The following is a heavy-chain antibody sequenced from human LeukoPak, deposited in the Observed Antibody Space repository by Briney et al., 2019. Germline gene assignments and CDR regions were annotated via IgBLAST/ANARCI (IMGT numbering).Heavy chain of an antibody. Sequence: QSLSLTCAISGDSVSSNSAAWNWIRQSPSRGLEWLGRTYYRAKWYNDYAVSVKSRITINPDTSKNQFSLQLNSVTPEDTAVYYCARDPRCGSSCYTGKYYYMDVWGKGTTVTVSS. CDR1: GDSVSSNSAA. J-gene: IGHJ6*03. V-gene: IGHV6-1*01. CDR3: ARDPRCGSSCYTGKYYYMDV. CDR2: TYYRAKWYN. D-gene: IGHD2-2*02.